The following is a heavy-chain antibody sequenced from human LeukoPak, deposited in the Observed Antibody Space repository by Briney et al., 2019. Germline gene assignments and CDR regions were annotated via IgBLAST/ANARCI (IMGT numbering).Heavy chain of an antibody. CDR1: GFTFSSYE. CDR3: ASSMIVEVRKGYFDY. V-gene: IGHV3-48*03. D-gene: IGHD3-22*01. Sequence: PGGSLRLSCAASGFTFSSYEMNWVRQAPGKGLEWVSYISSSGSTIYYADSVKGRFTISRDNAKNSLYLQMNSLRAEDTAVYYCASSMIVEVRKGYFDYWGQGTLVTVSS. CDR2: ISSSGSTI. J-gene: IGHJ4*02.